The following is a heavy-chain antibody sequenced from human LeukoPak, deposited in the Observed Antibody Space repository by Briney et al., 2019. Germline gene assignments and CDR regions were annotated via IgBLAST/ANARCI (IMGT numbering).Heavy chain of an antibody. CDR1: GGSFSGYY. Sequence: SETLSLTCAVYGGSFSGYYWSWIRQPPGKGLEWIGEINHSGSTDYNPSLKSRVTISVDTSKNQFSLKLSSVTAADTAVYYCARRHGSGSYYNLYYYYYGMDVWGQGTTVTVSS. CDR2: INHSGST. J-gene: IGHJ6*02. CDR3: ARRHGSGSYYNLYYYYYGMDV. D-gene: IGHD3-10*01. V-gene: IGHV4-34*01.